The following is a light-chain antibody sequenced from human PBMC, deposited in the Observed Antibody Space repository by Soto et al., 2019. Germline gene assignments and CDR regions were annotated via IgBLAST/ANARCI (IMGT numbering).Light chain of an antibody. CDR2: EVS. Sequence: QSALTQPASVSGSPGQSITISCTGTSSDVGGYNYVSWYQQHPGKGPKLMIYEVSNRPPGVSSRFSGSKSGNTASLTISGLQAEDEADYYCSSYSSFSTLGVFGTGTKLTVL. CDR3: SSYSSFSTLGV. CDR1: SSDVGGYNY. J-gene: IGLJ1*01. V-gene: IGLV2-14*01.